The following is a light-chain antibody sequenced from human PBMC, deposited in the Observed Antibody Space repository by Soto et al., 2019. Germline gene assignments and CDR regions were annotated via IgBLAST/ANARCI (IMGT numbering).Light chain of an antibody. CDR3: MSFVESTSTHWV. J-gene: IGLJ3*02. V-gene: IGLV2-14*01. CDR2: KVN. CDR1: SSDVGHPYNY. Sequence: QSALTQPASVSGSPGQSTTISCTGTSSDVGHPYNYVSWYQQYPGKAPKLLIFKVNNRPSGISVRFSGSKSGNTASLTISGLQAEDEGDYYCMSFVESTSTHWVLGGGTKVTVL.